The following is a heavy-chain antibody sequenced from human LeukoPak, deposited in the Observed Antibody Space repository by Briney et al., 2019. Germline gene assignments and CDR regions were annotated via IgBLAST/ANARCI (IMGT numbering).Heavy chain of an antibody. D-gene: IGHD1-1*01. V-gene: IGHV3-74*01. Sequence: GGSLRLSCAASGFTFSSHWMHWVRQAPGKGLMWIARISSDGSSTTHADSVKGRFTISRDNAKNTLYLQMNRLRAEDTAIFYCAKSLFTSATGTGRAFHIWGQGTRVTVSS. CDR1: GFTFSSHW. CDR2: ISSDGSST. J-gene: IGHJ3*02. CDR3: AKSLFTSATGTGRAFHI.